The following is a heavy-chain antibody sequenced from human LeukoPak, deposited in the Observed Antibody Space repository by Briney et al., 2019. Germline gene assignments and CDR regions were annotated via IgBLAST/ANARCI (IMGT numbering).Heavy chain of an antibody. V-gene: IGHV1-46*01. J-gene: IGHJ4*02. D-gene: IGHD1-26*01. CDR3: ARELSPSGNYDC. Sequence: ASVKVSCKASRYTFTSYHMHWVRQAPGQGVEWMGIINPSGGSTSYAQKFQGRVTVTRDTSTSTVYMELSSLRSEDTAVYYCARELSPSGNYDCWGQGTLVTVSS. CDR1: RYTFTSYH. CDR2: INPSGGST.